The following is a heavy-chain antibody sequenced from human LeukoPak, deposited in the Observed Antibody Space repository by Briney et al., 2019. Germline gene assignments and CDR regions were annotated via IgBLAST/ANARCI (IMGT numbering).Heavy chain of an antibody. CDR3: AREREYSGYGSGGIVDS. CDR2: IYYSGGT. J-gene: IGHJ4*02. V-gene: IGHV4-30-4*01. D-gene: IGHD5-12*01. Sequence: SETLSLTCTVSGGSISSSYWSWIRQPPGKGLEGIGYIYYSGGTDYNPSLSSRVIISVDTSKNQFSLKLSSVTAADTALYYCAREREYSGYGSGGIVDSWGQGTLVTVSS. CDR1: GGSISSSY.